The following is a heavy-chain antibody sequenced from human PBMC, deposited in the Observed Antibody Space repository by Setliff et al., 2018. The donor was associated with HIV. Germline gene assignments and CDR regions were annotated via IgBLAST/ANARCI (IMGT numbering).Heavy chain of an antibody. V-gene: IGHV1-2*06. D-gene: IGHD3-22*01. Sequence: GASVKVSCKASGYTFTDYYMQWVRQAPGQGLEWMGRINPDSGGANYAQKLQGRVTMTTDTSTSTAYMELRSLRSDDTAVYYCARDYYDSSGYYNDPGYWGQGTLVTVSS. CDR3: ARDYYDSSGYYNDPGY. CDR1: GYTFTDYY. CDR2: INPDSGGA. J-gene: IGHJ4*02.